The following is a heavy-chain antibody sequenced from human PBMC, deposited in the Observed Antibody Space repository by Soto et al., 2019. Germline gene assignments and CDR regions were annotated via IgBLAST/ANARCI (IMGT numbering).Heavy chain of an antibody. V-gene: IGHV3-30-3*01. D-gene: IGHD3-9*01. CDR1: GFTFSSYA. CDR3: ARDLYYDILACYYVY. J-gene: IGHJ4*01. CDR2: ISYDGSNK. Sequence: QVQLVESGGGVVQPGRSLRLSCAASGFTFSSYAMHWVRQAPGKGLEWVAVISYDGSNKYYADSVKGRFTISRDNAKNTLYVQKNSLRAEDWVVYYCARDLYYDILACYYVYWGQGSLVTVSS.